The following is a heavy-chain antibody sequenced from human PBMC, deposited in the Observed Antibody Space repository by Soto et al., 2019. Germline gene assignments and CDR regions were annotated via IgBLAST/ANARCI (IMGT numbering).Heavy chain of an antibody. CDR1: GFTFSRYW. V-gene: IGHV3-74*01. D-gene: IGHD6-13*01. CDR3: ARGMVGGGAAALDY. CDR2: INSDGSST. Sequence: EVQLVESGGGLVQPGGSLRLSCAASGFTFSRYWMHWVRQAPGKGLVWVSRINSDGSSTNYADSVKGRFTISRDNAKNKLYLQMNSLRAEDTAVYYCARGMVGGGAAALDYWGQGTLVTVSS. J-gene: IGHJ4*02.